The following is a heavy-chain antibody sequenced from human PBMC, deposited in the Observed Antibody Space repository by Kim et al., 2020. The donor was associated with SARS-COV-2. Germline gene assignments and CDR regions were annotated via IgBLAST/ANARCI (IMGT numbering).Heavy chain of an antibody. Sequence: NPTLKSRVTISVDTSKNQFSRKRTSVTAADTSVYYCARERAGSSWYPPDYWGQGTLLTVSS. J-gene: IGHJ4*02. V-gene: IGHV4-39*02. D-gene: IGHD6-13*01. CDR3: ARERAGSSWYPPDY.